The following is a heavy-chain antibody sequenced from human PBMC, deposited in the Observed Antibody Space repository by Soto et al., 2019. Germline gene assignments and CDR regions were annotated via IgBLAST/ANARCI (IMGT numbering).Heavy chain of an antibody. CDR2: IYYSGST. V-gene: IGHV4-59*08. CDR1: GGSISSYY. CDR3: AGLEGYDWRGFDL. J-gene: IGHJ2*01. D-gene: IGHD5-12*01. Sequence: QVQLQESGPGLVKPSETLSLTCTVSGGSISSYYWSWIRQPPGKGLEWIGYIYYSGSTNYNPALKSRVPISVDASRLQFALKLSYVTAADPAVYYRAGLEGYDWRGFDLGGRGTGVSVSS.